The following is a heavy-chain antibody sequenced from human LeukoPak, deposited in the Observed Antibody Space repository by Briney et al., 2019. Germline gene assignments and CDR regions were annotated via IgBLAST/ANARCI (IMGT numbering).Heavy chain of an antibody. Sequence: GGSLRLSCAASGFTFGSYNMQWVRQAPGKGLEWVAGTSYDGSKKFYADSVKGRFTISRDNSQNTLFLQMYSLRPEDTAVYYCAKPRGLDYYDSSVILDYWGQGTLVTVSS. CDR3: AKPRGLDYYDSSVILDY. CDR1: GFTFGSYN. D-gene: IGHD3-22*01. V-gene: IGHV3-30*18. J-gene: IGHJ4*02. CDR2: TSYDGSKK.